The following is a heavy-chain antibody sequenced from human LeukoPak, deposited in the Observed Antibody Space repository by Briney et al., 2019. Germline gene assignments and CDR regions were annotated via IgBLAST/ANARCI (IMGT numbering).Heavy chain of an antibody. J-gene: IGHJ6*02. D-gene: IGHD2-2*02. Sequence: GRSLRLSCAASGFTFSSYGMHWVHQAPGKGLEWVAVIWYDGSNKYYADSVKGRFTISRDNSKNTLYLQMNSLRAEDTAVYYCAREGGGIVVVPAARPLTDYYYYGMDVWGQGTTVTVSS. CDR2: IWYDGSNK. V-gene: IGHV3-33*01. CDR3: AREGGGIVVVPAARPLTDYYYYGMDV. CDR1: GFTFSSYG.